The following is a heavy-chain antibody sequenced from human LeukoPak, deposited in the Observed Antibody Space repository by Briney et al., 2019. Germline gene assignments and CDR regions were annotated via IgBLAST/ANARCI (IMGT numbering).Heavy chain of an antibody. V-gene: IGHV3-23*01. D-gene: IGHD1-26*01. CDR2: ISASGGST. CDR1: GFTFSGSA. CDR3: AKGGKWDVTPFDY. Sequence: GGSLRLSCAASGFTFSGSAMSWVRQVPGKGLEWVSGISASGGSTSYADSVRGRFTISRDNSKNTLYLQVNSLRAEDTAVYYCAKGGKWDVTPFDYWGQGTLVTVSS. J-gene: IGHJ4*02.